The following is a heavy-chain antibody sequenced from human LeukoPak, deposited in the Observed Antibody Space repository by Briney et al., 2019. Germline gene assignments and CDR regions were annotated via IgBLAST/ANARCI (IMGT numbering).Heavy chain of an antibody. D-gene: IGHD2-2*01. Sequence: GESLKISCKGSGYSFTSYWIGWVRQMPGKGLEWMGIIYPGDSDTRYSPSFQGQVTISADKSISTAYLQWSSLKASDTAMYYCARHVGTSCPGCYYYYMDVWGKGTTVTVSS. CDR3: ARHVGTSCPGCYYYYMDV. CDR2: IYPGDSDT. CDR1: GYSFTSYW. J-gene: IGHJ6*03. V-gene: IGHV5-51*01.